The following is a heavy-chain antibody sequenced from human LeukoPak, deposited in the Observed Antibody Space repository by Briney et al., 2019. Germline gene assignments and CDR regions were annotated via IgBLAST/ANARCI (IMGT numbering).Heavy chain of an antibody. D-gene: IGHD3-9*01. CDR2: ISSSSSYI. Sequence: PGGSLRLSCAASGFTFSSYSMNWVRQAPGKGLEWVSSISSSSSYIYYADSVKGRFNISRDNAKNSLYLQMNSLRAEDSALYYCAKAPYNILTGYRYYFDCWGQGTLVSVSS. CDR1: GFTFSSYS. J-gene: IGHJ4*02. CDR3: AKAPYNILTGYRYYFDC. V-gene: IGHV3-21*04.